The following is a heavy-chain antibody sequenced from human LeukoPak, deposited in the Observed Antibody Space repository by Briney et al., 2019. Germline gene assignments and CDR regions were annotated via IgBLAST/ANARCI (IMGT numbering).Heavy chain of an antibody. J-gene: IGHJ4*02. D-gene: IGHD2-21*02. V-gene: IGHV3-21*01. CDR3: ARGPLVVVTAIAN. CDR1: GFTFSSYS. CDR2: TSSSSSYI. Sequence: PGGSRRLSCAASGFTFSSYSMNWVRQAPGKGLEWVSSTSSSSSYIYYADSVKGRFTISRDNAKNSLYLQMNSLRAEDTAVYYCARGPLVVVTAIANWGQGTLVTVSS.